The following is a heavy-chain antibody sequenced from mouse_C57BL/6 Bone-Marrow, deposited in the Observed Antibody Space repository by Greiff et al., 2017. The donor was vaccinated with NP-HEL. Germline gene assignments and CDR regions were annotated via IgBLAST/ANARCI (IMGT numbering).Heavy chain of an antibody. CDR1: GYTFTDYE. Sequence: VQLLESGAELVRPGASVTLSCKASGYTFTDYEMHWVKQTPVHCLEWIGAIDPETGGTAYNQKFKGKAILTADKSSSTAYMELRSLTSEDSAVYYCTRGAVYYGTRYFDYWGQGTTLTVSS. CDR2: IDPETGGT. CDR3: TRGAVYYGTRYFDY. V-gene: IGHV1-15*01. J-gene: IGHJ2*01. D-gene: IGHD1-1*01.